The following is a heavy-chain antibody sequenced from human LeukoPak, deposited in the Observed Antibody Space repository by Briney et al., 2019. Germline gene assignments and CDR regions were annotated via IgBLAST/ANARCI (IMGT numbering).Heavy chain of an antibody. CDR2: INHSGGT. CDR1: GGSFSGYY. Sequence: SETLSLTCAVYGGSFSGYYWSWIRQPPGKGLEWIGEINHSGGTNYNPSLKSRVTISVDTSKNQFSLKLNSVTAADTAVYYCARFPKYYYDSSAYYYAFDIWGQGTVVTVSS. D-gene: IGHD3-22*01. CDR3: ARFPKYYYDSSAYYYAFDI. V-gene: IGHV4-34*01. J-gene: IGHJ3*02.